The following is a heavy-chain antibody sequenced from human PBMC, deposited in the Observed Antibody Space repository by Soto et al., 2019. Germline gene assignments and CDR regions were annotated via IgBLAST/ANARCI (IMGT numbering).Heavy chain of an antibody. CDR2: ISAYNGNT. J-gene: IGHJ5*02. D-gene: IGHD2-15*01. V-gene: IGHV1-18*04. Sequence: QVQLVQSGAEVKKPGASVKVSCKASGYTFTSYGISWVRQAPGQGLEWMGWISAYNGNTNYAQKLHGRVTMTTDTSTSTAYMELRSLRSDDTAVYYCARGCSGGSCYTPNWFDPWGQGTLVTVSS. CDR1: GYTFTSYG. CDR3: ARGCSGGSCYTPNWFDP.